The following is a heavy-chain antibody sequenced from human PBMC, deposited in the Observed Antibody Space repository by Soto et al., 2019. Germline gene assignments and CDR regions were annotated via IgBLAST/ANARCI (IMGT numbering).Heavy chain of an antibody. CDR3: ARKGPESECMDV. Sequence: QVQLVESGGGVVQPGRSLRLSCAASGFTFSSYGMHWVRQAPGKGLEWVAVIWYDGSKKYYADSVKGRFTISRDNSKNTLYRQMNSLRAEDTAVYYCARKGPESECMDVWGKVTTVIVSS. J-gene: IGHJ6*04. V-gene: IGHV3-33*01. CDR2: IWYDGSKK. CDR1: GFTFSSYG.